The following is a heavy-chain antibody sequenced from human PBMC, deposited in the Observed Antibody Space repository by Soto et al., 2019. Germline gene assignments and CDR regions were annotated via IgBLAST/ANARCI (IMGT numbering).Heavy chain of an antibody. Sequence: EVQLLESGGGLVQPGESLRLSCAASGFTFSYYWMHWVRHVPGMGLVWVSRIHSDGSSTTYADSVKGRFTISRDNARNTVYLQMNSLRAEDTAVYFCARGDCGAFDLWGQGTVLTVSS. CDR1: GFTFSYYW. D-gene: IGHD1-26*01. J-gene: IGHJ3*01. CDR3: ARGDCGAFDL. CDR2: IHSDGSST. V-gene: IGHV3-74*01.